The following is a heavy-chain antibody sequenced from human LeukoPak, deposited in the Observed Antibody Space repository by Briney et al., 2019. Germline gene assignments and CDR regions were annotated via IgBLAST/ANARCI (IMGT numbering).Heavy chain of an antibody. CDR1: GGSISSYY. CDR3: ARVNYYGSGSYFVGALDAFDI. J-gene: IGHJ3*02. V-gene: IGHV4-59*01. CDR2: IYYSGST. Sequence: SETLSLTCPVSGGSISSYYWSWIRQPPGKGLEWIGYIYYSGSTNYNPSLKSRVTISVDTSKNQFSLKLSSVTAADTAVYYCARVNYYGSGSYFVGALDAFDIWGQGTMVTVSS. D-gene: IGHD3-10*01.